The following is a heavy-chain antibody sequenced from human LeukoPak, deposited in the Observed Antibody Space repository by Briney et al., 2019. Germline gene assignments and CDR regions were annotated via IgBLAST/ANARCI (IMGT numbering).Heavy chain of an antibody. CDR3: TTDLGITMIRGVFVY. V-gene: IGHV3-15*01. J-gene: IGHJ4*02. D-gene: IGHD3-10*01. CDR1: GFTFRNAW. Sequence: NPGGSLRLSCAASGFTFRNAWMTWVRQAPGKGLEWVGRIKSNPDGGTTDYAAPVKGRFTISRDDSKSTLCLQVMNSLQIEDTAVYYCTTDLGITMIRGVFVYWGQGTLVTVSS. CDR2: IKSNPDGGTT.